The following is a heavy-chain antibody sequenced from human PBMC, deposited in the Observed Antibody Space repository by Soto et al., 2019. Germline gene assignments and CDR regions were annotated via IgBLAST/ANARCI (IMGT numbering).Heavy chain of an antibody. CDR2: INDSGNT. D-gene: IGHD3-16*01. Sequence: PSETLSLTCAVSGGSFRGYFWSWIRQSPAKGLEWIGEINDSGNTYYNPSFKSRLTISVDTSTGQISLRLTSVTAADSAVYYCQGGDFWGQGTRVTVSS. CDR1: GGSFRGYF. V-gene: IGHV4-34*01. J-gene: IGHJ4*02. CDR3: QGGDF.